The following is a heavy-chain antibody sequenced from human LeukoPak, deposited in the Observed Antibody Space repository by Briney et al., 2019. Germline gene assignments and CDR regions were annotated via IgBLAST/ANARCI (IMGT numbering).Heavy chain of an antibody. CDR3: ARGYDILTGYSPFFYYGMDV. Sequence: PGGSLRLSCVASGFIFTSFGMNWVRQAPGKGLEWVSSITHGGQIYYADSVKGRFTISRDNTKNSVYLQMDNLRDDDTAVYFCARGYDILTGYSPFFYYGMDVWGKGTTVTVSS. D-gene: IGHD3-9*01. V-gene: IGHV3-21*01. CDR2: ITHGGQI. CDR1: GFIFTSFG. J-gene: IGHJ6*04.